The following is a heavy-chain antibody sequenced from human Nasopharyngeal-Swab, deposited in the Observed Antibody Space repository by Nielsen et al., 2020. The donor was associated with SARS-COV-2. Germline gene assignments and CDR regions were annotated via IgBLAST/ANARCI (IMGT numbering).Heavy chain of an antibody. D-gene: IGHD2-15*01. V-gene: IGHV1-46*01. J-gene: IGHJ6*01. Sequence: WVRQAPGQGLEWMGMINPSGGTKYTQKFQDRITMTRDTSTSTLYMEVARLRSDDTAVYYRARDNVVVAAANYYGVDVWGQGTTVTVSS. CDR2: INPSGGT. CDR3: ARDNVVVAAANYYGVDV.